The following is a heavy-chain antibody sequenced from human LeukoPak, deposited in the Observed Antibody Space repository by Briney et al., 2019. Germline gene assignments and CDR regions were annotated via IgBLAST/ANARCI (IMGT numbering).Heavy chain of an antibody. Sequence: SVKVSCKASGYTFTSYGISWVRQAPGQGLEWMGRIIPILGIANYAQKFQGRVTITADKSTSTAYMELSSLRSEDTAVYYCARPRWGGDYRYNWFDPWGQGTLVTVSS. V-gene: IGHV1-69*04. CDR1: GYTFTSYG. D-gene: IGHD4-11*01. J-gene: IGHJ5*02. CDR2: IIPILGIA. CDR3: ARPRWGGDYRYNWFDP.